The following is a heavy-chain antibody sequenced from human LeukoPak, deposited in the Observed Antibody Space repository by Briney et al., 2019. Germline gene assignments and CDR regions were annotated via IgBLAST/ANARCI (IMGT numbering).Heavy chain of an antibody. CDR1: GFTFSSYW. Sequence: PGGSLRLSCAASGFTFSSYWMSWVRQAPGKGLEWVANIKQDGSEKYYVDSVKGRFTISRDNAKNSLYLQMNSLRAEDTAVYYCAKDRHDSSGYAFDIWGQGTMVTVSS. CDR3: AKDRHDSSGYAFDI. CDR2: IKQDGSEK. V-gene: IGHV3-7*03. D-gene: IGHD3-22*01. J-gene: IGHJ3*02.